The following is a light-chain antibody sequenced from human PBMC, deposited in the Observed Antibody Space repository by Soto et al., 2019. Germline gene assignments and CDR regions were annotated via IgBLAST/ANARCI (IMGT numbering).Light chain of an antibody. CDR2: MVS. V-gene: IGLV2-14*01. Sequence: QSALTQPASVSGSPGQSITISCTGTSSDVGNYNYVSWYQQYPGRVPKLLIYMVSNRPSGVSNRFSGSKSGNTASLTISGLQAEDEADYFCTSPTPGSLYVFATGTKVTVL. CDR1: SSDVGNYNY. J-gene: IGLJ1*01. CDR3: TSPTPGSLYV.